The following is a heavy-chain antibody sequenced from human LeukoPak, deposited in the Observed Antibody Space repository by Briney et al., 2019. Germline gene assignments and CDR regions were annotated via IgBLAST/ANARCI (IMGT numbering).Heavy chain of an antibody. J-gene: IGHJ4*02. CDR1: GYTFTGYY. D-gene: IGHD4-17*01. CDR3: ARDQDGDYFDY. Sequence: GASVKVSCKASGYTFTGYYMHWVRQAPEQGLEWMGWINPNSGGTNYAQKFQGRVTMTRDTSISTAYMELNRLRSDDTAVYYCARDQDGDYFDYWGQGTLVTVSS. CDR2: INPNSGGT. V-gene: IGHV1-2*02.